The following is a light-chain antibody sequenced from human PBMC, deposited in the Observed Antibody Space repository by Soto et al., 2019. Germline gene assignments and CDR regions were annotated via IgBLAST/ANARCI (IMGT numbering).Light chain of an antibody. J-gene: IGLJ2*01. CDR1: SSNIGSKP. V-gene: IGLV1-44*01. Sequence: QSALTQPPSASGTPGQRVTISWSGSSSNIGSKPVNWYQQLPGAAPKLLIHNTNQRPSGVPDRFSGSKSGTSASLAISGLQSDDEAHYYCAAWDDSLNGLVFGGGTQLTVL. CDR2: NTN. CDR3: AAWDDSLNGLV.